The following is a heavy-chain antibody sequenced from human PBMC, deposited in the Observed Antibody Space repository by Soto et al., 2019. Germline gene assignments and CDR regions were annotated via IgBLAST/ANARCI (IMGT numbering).Heavy chain of an antibody. J-gene: IGHJ4*02. V-gene: IGHV3-23*01. Sequence: GWSLRLACASSVFTFISYAMRWVRQAPGKGLEWVSAISGSGGSTYYADSVKGRFTISRDNSKNTLYLQMNSLRAEDTAVYYCAKDRVITFGGVIANPFDYWGQGTLVTVSS. CDR1: VFTFISYA. CDR3: AKDRVITFGGVIANPFDY. CDR2: ISGSGGST. D-gene: IGHD3-16*02.